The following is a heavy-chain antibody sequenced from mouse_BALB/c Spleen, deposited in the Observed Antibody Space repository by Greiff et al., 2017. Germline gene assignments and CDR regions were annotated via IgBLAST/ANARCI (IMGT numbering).Heavy chain of an antibody. J-gene: IGHJ4*01. CDR2: INSNGGST. CDR1: GFTFSSYG. V-gene: IGHV5-6-3*01. CDR3: AREGRYAMDY. Sequence: DVQLVESGGGLVQPGGSLKLSCAASGFTFSSYGMSWVRQTPDKRLELVATINSNGGSTYYPDSVKGRFTISRDNAKNTLYLQMSSLKTEDTAMYYCAREGRYAMDYRGQRTPDT. D-gene: IGHD3-3*01.